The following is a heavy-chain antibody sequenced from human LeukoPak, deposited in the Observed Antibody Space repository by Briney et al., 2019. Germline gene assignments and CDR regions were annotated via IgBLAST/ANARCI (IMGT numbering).Heavy chain of an antibody. CDR2: IYYSGST. CDR3: ARGGERRITIFGVVSSYWFDP. J-gene: IGHJ5*02. V-gene: IGHV4-59*12. Sequence: SETLSLTCTVSGGSISSYYWSWIRQPPGKGLEWIGYIYYSGSTNYNPSLKSRVTISVDTSKNQFSLKLSPVTAADTAVYYCARGGERRITIFGVVSSYWFDPWGQGTLVTVSS. CDR1: GGSISSYY. D-gene: IGHD3-3*01.